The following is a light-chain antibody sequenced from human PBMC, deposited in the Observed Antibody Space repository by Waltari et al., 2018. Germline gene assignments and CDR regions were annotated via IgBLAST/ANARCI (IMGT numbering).Light chain of an antibody. J-gene: IGLJ1*01. CDR2: EVS. CDR1: SSDVGSYNL. CDR3: CSYAGSSTLFV. Sequence: QSALTQPASVSGSPGQSITISCTGTSSDVGSYNLVSWYQQPPGKAPKLMIYEVSKRPSGVSNGFSGSQSGNTASLTISGLQAEDEADYYCCSYAGSSTLFVFGTGTKVTVL. V-gene: IGLV2-23*02.